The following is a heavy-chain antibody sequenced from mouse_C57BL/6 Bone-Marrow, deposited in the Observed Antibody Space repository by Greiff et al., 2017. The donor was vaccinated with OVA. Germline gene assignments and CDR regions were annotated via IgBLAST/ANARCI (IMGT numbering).Heavy chain of an antibody. Sequence: QVQLQQPGAELVRPGSSVKLSCTASGYTFTTYCMHWLKQSPGQGLAWIGNIYPSDSDTHYNPKFKDKATLTVDKSSSTAYMQLSSLTSEDAAVYYCARDEGITGGHFDYWGQGTTLTVSS. V-gene: IGHV1-61*01. D-gene: IGHD4-1*01. CDR2: IYPSDSDT. J-gene: IGHJ2*01. CDR3: ARDEGITGGHFDY. CDR1: GYTFTTYC.